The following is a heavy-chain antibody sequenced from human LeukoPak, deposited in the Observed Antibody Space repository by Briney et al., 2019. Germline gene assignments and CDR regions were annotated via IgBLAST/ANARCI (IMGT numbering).Heavy chain of an antibody. Sequence: PGGSLRLSCAASGFTFSRYEMSWVRQAPGKGLEWISYISSSEKTILYADSVKGRFTISRDSAKNSLFLQMNSLRVEDTAVYYCARGHPGALDIWGQGTMVTVSS. J-gene: IGHJ3*02. CDR1: GFTFSRYE. CDR2: ISSSEKTI. V-gene: IGHV3-48*03. CDR3: ARGHPGALDI.